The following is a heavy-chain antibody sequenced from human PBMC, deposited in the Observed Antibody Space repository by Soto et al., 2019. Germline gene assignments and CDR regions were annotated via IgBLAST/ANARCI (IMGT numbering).Heavy chain of an antibody. CDR1: GGSFSGYY. V-gene: IGHV4-34*01. CDR3: ARGMIDRYDFWSGYYYYMDV. CDR2: INHSGST. Sequence: SETLSLTCAVYGGSFSGYYWSWIRQPPGKGLEWIGEINHSGSTNYNPSLKSRVTISVDTSKNQFSLKLSSVTAADTAVYYCARGMIDRYDFWSGYYYYMDVWGKGTTVTVSS. D-gene: IGHD3-3*01. J-gene: IGHJ6*03.